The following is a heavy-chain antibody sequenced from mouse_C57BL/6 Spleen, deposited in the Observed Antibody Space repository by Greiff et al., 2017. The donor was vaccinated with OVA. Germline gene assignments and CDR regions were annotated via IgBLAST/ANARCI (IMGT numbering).Heavy chain of an antibody. CDR3: ARSGRGGAMDY. V-gene: IGHV1-80*01. J-gene: IGHJ4*01. CDR2: IYPGDGDP. CDR1: GYAFSSYW. Sequence: VQLQQSGAELVKPGASVKISCKASGYAFSSYWMNWVKQRPGKGLEWIGQIYPGDGDPNYNGKFKGKATLTADKSSSTAYMQLSSLTSEDSAVYFCARSGRGGAMDYWGQGTSVTVSS.